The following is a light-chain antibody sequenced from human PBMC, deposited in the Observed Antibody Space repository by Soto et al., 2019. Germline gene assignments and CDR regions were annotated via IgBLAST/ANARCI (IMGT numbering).Light chain of an antibody. V-gene: IGKV4-1*01. Sequence: DIVMTQSPDSLAVSLGERAAINCKSSQSVLYSSNNKNYFAWYQQKPGQPPKLLIYWASTRESGVPDRFSGSGSGTDFTRTISSLQAEDVAVYYCQQYYTTPGTFGEGTRLEIK. CDR1: QSVLYSSNNKNY. CDR3: QQYYTTPGT. J-gene: IGKJ5*01. CDR2: WAS.